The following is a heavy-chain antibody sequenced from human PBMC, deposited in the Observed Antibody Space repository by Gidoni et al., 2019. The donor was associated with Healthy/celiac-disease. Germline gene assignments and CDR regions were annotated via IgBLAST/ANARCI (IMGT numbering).Heavy chain of an antibody. CDR3: AKDHGDYGDVYCYYYGMDV. D-gene: IGHD4-17*01. Sequence: WSSQAPGQGLEWVAVISSDGSNKDYADSGKGRFTITSDNSKNTLYLQMNSLRAEDTAVYYCAKDHGDYGDVYCYYYGMDVWGQGTTVNVSS. V-gene: IGHV3-30*18. CDR2: ISSDGSNK. J-gene: IGHJ6*02.